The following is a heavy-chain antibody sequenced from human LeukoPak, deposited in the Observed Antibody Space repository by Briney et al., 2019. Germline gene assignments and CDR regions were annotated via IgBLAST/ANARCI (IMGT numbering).Heavy chain of an antibody. J-gene: IGHJ4*02. CDR3: TTDLGTYYHGSQRLIPVDY. Sequence: PGGSLRLSCAASGFTFTSYSMSWVRQAPGKGLEWIGRIKSKTDGETTNYAEPVRGRFTISRDDSKSAVYLQMNSLKIEDTAVYYCTTDLGTYYHGSQRLIPVDYWGQGTLVTVSS. D-gene: IGHD3-10*01. V-gene: IGHV3-15*01. CDR1: GFTFTSYS. CDR2: IKSKTDGETT.